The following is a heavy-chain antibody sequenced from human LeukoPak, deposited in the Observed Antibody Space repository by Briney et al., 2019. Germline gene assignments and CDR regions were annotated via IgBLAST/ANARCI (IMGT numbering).Heavy chain of an antibody. CDR2: ISGSGGST. V-gene: IGHV3-23*01. J-gene: IGHJ4*02. D-gene: IGHD2-15*01. CDR1: GFTFSSYA. CDR3: AKGSSTICSGGSCYIDN. Sequence: GASLRLSCAASGFTFSSYAMSWVRQAPGKGLEWVSAISGSGGSTYYADSVKGRFTISRDNSKNTLYQQMNSLRAEDTAVYYCAKGSSTICSGGSCYIDNWGQGTLVTVSS.